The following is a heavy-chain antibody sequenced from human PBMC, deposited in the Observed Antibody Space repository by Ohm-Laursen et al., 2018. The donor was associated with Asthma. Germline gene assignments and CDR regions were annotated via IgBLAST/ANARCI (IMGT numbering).Heavy chain of an antibody. Sequence: SLRLSCAASGYTFSRYSIHWVRQIQGKGQEWDASISPASSFIYYADSVRGRFTTSRDNARNSVYLQMNSLRAEDTALYYCARIGPEWELPGREYSLHHWGEGTLVTVSS. V-gene: IGHV3-21*04. CDR1: GYTFSRYS. D-gene: IGHD1-26*01. CDR2: ISPASSFI. CDR3: ARIGPEWELPGREYSLHH. J-gene: IGHJ1*01.